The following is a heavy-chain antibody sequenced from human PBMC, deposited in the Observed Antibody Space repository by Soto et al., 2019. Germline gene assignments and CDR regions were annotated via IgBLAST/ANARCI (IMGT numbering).Heavy chain of an antibody. D-gene: IGHD2-21*02. J-gene: IGHJ4*02. CDR2: ITSSSSTI. V-gene: IGHV3-48*02. Sequence: GGSLRLSCAASGFTFTSNSMNWVRQAPGKGLEWISYITSSSSTIYYADSVKGRLTISRDNAKNSLYLQMNSLRDDDTAVYYCARGRVGTAYFDYWGQGALVTVSS. CDR3: ARGRVGTAYFDY. CDR1: GFTFTSNS.